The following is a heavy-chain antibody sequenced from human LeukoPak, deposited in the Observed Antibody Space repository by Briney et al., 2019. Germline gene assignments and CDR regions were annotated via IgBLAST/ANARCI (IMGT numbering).Heavy chain of an antibody. CDR1: GYTFTRYG. Sequence: ASVKVSCKGSGYTFTRYGISWVRQAPGQGLEWVGWISAYNGNTNYAQKLQGRVTMTTDTSTSTAYMELRILRSDNTAVHYCAGGDIVVHDAFDIWGQGTMVTVSS. J-gene: IGHJ3*02. CDR2: ISAYNGNT. V-gene: IGHV1-18*01. D-gene: IGHD2-15*01. CDR3: AGGDIVVHDAFDI.